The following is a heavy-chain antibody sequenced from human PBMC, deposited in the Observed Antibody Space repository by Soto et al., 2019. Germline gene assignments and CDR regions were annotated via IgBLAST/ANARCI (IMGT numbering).Heavy chain of an antibody. Sequence: GGSLRLSCAASEFIFSSYSMNWVRQAPGKGLEWVSYISSDSRTIYYADSVKGRFTISRVNDKNSLYLQMNSLRAEDTAVYYCARELGYCSSITCYRENIWGQGIMVTVAS. CDR3: ARELGYCSSITCYRENI. CDR2: ISSDSRTI. V-gene: IGHV3-48*01. D-gene: IGHD2-2*02. CDR1: EFIFSSYS. J-gene: IGHJ3*02.